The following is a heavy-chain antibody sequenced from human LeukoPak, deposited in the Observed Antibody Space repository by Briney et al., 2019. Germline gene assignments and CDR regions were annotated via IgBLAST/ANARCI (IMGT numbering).Heavy chain of an antibody. J-gene: IGHJ4*02. D-gene: IGHD1/OR15-1a*01. CDR2: IYYSGST. CDR1: GGSISSSSYY. CDR3: ARVEQWPFWDY. V-gene: IGHV4-39*07. Sequence: SETLSLTCTVSGGSISSSSYYWGWIRQPPGKGLEWIGSIYYSGSTYYNPSLKSRVTISVDTSKNQFSLKLSSVTAADTAVYYCARVEQWPFWDYWGQGTLVTVSS.